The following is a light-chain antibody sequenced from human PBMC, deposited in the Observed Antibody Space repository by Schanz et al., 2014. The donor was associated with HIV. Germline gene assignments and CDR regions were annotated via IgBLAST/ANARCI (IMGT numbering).Light chain of an antibody. V-gene: IGLV2-14*03. CDR2: DVS. CDR3: SSCTNNNTWV. CDR1: NSDVGYYSY. Sequence: QSALTQPASVSGSPGQSITISCTGTNSDVGYYSYVSWYQQHPGKAPKLMIYDVSSRPSVIPSRFSASKSDNTASLTISGLQAEDEGDYYCSSCTNNNTWVFGGGTKLTVL. J-gene: IGLJ3*02.